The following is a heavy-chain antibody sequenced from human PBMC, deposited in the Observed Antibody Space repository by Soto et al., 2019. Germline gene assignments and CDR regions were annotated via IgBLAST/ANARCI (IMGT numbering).Heavy chain of an antibody. V-gene: IGHV1-69*13. CDR2: IIPIFGTA. CDR1: GGTFSSYA. D-gene: IGHD6-6*01. Sequence: SVKVSCKVSGGTFSSYAISWVRQAPGQGLEWMGGIIPIFGTANYAQKFQGRVTITADESTSTAYMELSSLRSEDTAVYYCARDWGGYSSSSPSWFDTWGQGTLVPVSS. CDR3: ARDWGGYSSSSPSWFDT. J-gene: IGHJ5*02.